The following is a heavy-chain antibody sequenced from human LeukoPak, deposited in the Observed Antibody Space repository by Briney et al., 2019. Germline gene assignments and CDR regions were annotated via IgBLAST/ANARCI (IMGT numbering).Heavy chain of an antibody. CDR3: ARVGYSYGSKDY. J-gene: IGHJ4*02. V-gene: IGHV3-9*01. CDR2: ISWNSGSI. CDR1: GFTFDDYA. D-gene: IGHD5-18*01. Sequence: PGGSLRLSCAASGFTFDDYAMHWVRQAPGKGLEWVSGISWNSGSIGYADSAKGRFTISRDNAKNSLYLQMNSLRAEDTAVYYCARVGYSYGSKDYWGQGTLVTVSS.